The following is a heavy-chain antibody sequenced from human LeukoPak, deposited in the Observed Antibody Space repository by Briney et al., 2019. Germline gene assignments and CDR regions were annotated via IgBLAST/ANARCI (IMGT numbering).Heavy chain of an antibody. CDR3: ARFSDGYSLGGYYFDY. V-gene: IGHV4-38-2*01. D-gene: IGHD5-24*01. J-gene: IGHJ4*02. Sequence: SETLSLTCGVSGYSISSGYYWGWIRQPPGKGLEWIGSIYHSGSTYYNPSLKSRVTISVDTSKNQFSLKLSSVTAADTAVYYCARFSDGYSLGGYYFDYWGQGTLVTVSP. CDR1: GYSISSGYY. CDR2: IYHSGST.